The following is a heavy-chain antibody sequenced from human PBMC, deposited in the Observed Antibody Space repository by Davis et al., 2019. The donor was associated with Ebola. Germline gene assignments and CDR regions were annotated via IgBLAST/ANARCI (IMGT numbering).Heavy chain of an antibody. V-gene: IGHV3-66*01. CDR2: IYSGGST. J-gene: IGHJ4*02. D-gene: IGHD6-19*01. CDR3: ARDGSGWSSLFDY. Sequence: GESLKISCAASGFTVSSNYMSWVRQAPGKGLEWVSVIYSGGSTYYADSVKGRFTISRDNSKNTLYLQMNSLRAEDTAVYYCARDGSGWSSLFDYWGQGTLVTVSS. CDR1: GFTVSSNY.